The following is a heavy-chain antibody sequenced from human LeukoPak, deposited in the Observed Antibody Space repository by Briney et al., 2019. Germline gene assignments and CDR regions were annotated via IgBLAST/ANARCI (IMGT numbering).Heavy chain of an antibody. CDR1: GFTFSSYA. Sequence: PGGSLRLSCAASGFTFSSYAMSWVCQALGKGLEWVSAISGSGGSTYYADSVKGRFTISRDNSKNTLYLQMNSLRAEDTAVYYCAKVYTYGGVSGDAFDIWGQGTMVTVSS. J-gene: IGHJ3*02. V-gene: IGHV3-23*01. CDR3: AKVYTYGGVSGDAFDI. CDR2: ISGSGGST. D-gene: IGHD4-23*01.